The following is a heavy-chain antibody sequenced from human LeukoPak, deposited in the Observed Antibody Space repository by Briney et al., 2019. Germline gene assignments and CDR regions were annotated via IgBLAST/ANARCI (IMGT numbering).Heavy chain of an antibody. Sequence: ASVKVPCKASGYTFTDYYMHWVRLAPGQGLEWMGWINPNSGGTNYVQKFQGWVTMTRDTSINTAYMELSRLTSDDTAVYYCARANFLYCSSPSCLFDYWGQGTLVTVSS. D-gene: IGHD2-2*01. CDR3: ARANFLYCSSPSCLFDY. J-gene: IGHJ4*02. CDR2: INPNSGGT. CDR1: GYTFTDYY. V-gene: IGHV1-2*04.